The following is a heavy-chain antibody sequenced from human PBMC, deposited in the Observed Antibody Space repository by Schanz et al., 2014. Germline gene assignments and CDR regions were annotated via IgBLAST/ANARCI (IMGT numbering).Heavy chain of an antibody. V-gene: IGHV3-66*01. J-gene: IGHJ3*01. CDR1: GFTVNTNY. CDR2: MYINSGST. Sequence: EVQLVEYGGGLVQPGGSLRLSCAASGFTVNTNYMSWVRQAPGKGLEWISSMYINSGSTQYADSVKGRFIISRDSSKNTLFLQMNSLRAEDTAVYFCARDGGRDGYNLAFDVWGQGTLVTVSS. CDR3: ARDGGRDGYNLAFDV. D-gene: IGHD5-12*01.